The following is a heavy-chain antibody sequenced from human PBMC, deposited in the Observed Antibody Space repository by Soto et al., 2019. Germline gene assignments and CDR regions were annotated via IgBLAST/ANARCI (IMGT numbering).Heavy chain of an antibody. CDR3: AGVMAYANQLVPFDY. CDR2: VNPHTGGT. Sequence: QVQLVQSGAEVKKPGASVKVSCKTSGYTFIGYYLNWVRQAPGQGLEWMGWVNPHTGGTHYAQKFDGRVTMTRYTCTYTAYMGLSCLKFDDPATYFCAGVMAYANQLVPFDYWGQGTLFTVSS. V-gene: IGHV1-2*02. CDR1: GYTFIGYY. D-gene: IGHD6-13*01. J-gene: IGHJ4*02.